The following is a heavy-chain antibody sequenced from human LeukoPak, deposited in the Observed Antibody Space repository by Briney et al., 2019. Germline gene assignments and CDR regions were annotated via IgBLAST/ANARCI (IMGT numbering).Heavy chain of an antibody. D-gene: IGHD3-22*01. J-gene: IGHJ4*02. CDR1: GYTFTGYY. CDR3: ARVSVAQDLDYYDSSGWGFDY. Sequence: ASVKVSCKASGYTFTGYYMHWVRQAPGQGLEWMGRINPNSGGTNYAQKFQGRVTMTRDTSISTAYIELSRLRSDDTAVYYCARVSVAQDLDYYDSSGWGFDYWGQGTLVTVSS. V-gene: IGHV1-2*06. CDR2: INPNSGGT.